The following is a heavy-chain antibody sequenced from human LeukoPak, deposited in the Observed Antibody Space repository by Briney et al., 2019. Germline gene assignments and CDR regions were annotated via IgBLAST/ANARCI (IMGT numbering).Heavy chain of an antibody. J-gene: IGHJ4*02. Sequence: GESLKISCAASGFTVSSNYMSWVRQAPGKGLEWVSVIYSGGSTYYADSVKGRFTISRDNSKNTLYLQMNSLRAEDTAVYYCARDRGYSSGEDYWGQGTLVTVSS. D-gene: IGHD6-19*01. CDR3: ARDRGYSSGEDY. CDR1: GFTVSSNY. V-gene: IGHV3-53*01. CDR2: IYSGGST.